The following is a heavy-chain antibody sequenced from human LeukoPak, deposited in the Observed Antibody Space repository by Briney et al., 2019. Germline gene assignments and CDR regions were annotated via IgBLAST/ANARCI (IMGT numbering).Heavy chain of an antibody. V-gene: IGHV3-66*01. CDR3: ARARGSSGWSNYYYYMDV. CDR2: IYSGGST. J-gene: IGHJ6*03. CDR1: GFTVSSNY. D-gene: IGHD6-19*01. Sequence: KPGGSLRLSCAASGFTVSSNYMSWVRQAPGKGLEWVSVIYSGGSTYYADSVKGRFTISRDNSKNTLYLQMNSLRAEDTAVYYCARARGSSGWSNYYYYMDVWGKGTTVTVSS.